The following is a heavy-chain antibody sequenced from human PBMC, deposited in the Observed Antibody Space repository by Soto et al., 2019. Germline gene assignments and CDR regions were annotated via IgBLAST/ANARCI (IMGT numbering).Heavy chain of an antibody. V-gene: IGHV1-69*13. CDR1: GGTFSSYA. Sequence: SVKVSCKASGGTFSSYAISWVRQAPGQGLEWMGEIIPIFGTANYAQKFQGRVTITADESTSTAYMELSSLRSEDTAVYYCAFDGVSRSGDYPDFFDVGARSTIDP. CDR3: AFDGVSRSGDYPDFFDVGARSTIDP. CDR2: IIPIFGTA. D-gene: IGHD2-21*02. J-gene: IGHJ5*02.